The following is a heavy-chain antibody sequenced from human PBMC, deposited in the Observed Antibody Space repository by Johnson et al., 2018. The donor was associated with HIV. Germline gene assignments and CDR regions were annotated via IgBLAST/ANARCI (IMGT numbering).Heavy chain of an antibody. CDR1: GFIFDDYG. CDR2: INWNGIST. V-gene: IGHV3-20*04. Sequence: EVQLVESGGGVVRPGGSLRLSCAASGFIFDDYGMSWVRQATGKGLEWVSGINWNGISTGYADSVKGRFTISRNNAENSLYLQMNSLKTEDTAVYYCTTGRTYYDFWSGYYKASRVDAFDIWGQGTMVTVSS. CDR3: TTGRTYYDFWSGYYKASRVDAFDI. D-gene: IGHD3-3*01. J-gene: IGHJ3*02.